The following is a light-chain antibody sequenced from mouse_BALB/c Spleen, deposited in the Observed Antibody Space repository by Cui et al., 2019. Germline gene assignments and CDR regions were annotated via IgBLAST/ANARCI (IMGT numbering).Light chain of an antibody. CDR3: QHFWGTPLT. CDR2: AAT. V-gene: IGKV12-46*01. J-gene: IGKJ5*01. Sequence: DIQMTQSPPSLSVSVGETVTITCRASENIYSNLAWYQQKQGKSPQLLVYAATNLADGVPSRFSGSGSGTQYSLKINSLQSEDFGSYYCQHFWGTPLTFGAGTKLELK. CDR1: ENIYSN.